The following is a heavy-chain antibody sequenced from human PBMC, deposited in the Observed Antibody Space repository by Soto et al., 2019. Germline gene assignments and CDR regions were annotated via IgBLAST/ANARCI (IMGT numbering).Heavy chain of an antibody. D-gene: IGHD6-13*01. CDR3: ARGSWSYYYYGMDV. CDR2: ISSSSSYI. J-gene: IGHJ6*02. Sequence: LRLSCAASGFTFSSYSMNWVRQAPGKGLEWVSSISSSSSYIYYADSVKGRFTISRDNAKNSLYLQMNSLRAEDTAVYYCARGSWSYYYYGMDVWGQGTTVTVSS. CDR1: GFTFSSYS. V-gene: IGHV3-21*01.